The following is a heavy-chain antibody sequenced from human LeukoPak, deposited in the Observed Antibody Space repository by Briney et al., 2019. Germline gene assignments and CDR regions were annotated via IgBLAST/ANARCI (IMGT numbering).Heavy chain of an antibody. J-gene: IGHJ4*02. V-gene: IGHV3-74*01. CDR2: ISSDGGSV. CDR1: GFTFSTYW. D-gene: IGHD6-13*01. CDR3: ARYSSSWHANDY. Sequence: QAGGSLRLSCAASGFTFSTYWMHWVRQAPGKGLVRVSRISSDGGSVSYADSVRGRFTISRDNAKNTMYLQMNGLRAEDTAVYFCARYSSSWHANDYWGQGTLVTVSS.